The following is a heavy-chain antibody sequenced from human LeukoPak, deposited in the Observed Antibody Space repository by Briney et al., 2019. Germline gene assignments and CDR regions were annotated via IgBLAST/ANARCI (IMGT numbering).Heavy chain of an antibody. D-gene: IGHD3-22*01. J-gene: IGHJ4*02. Sequence: SQTLSLTCTVSGGSIGSADHYWSWIRQPPGKGLEWIGYIYYSGSTYYNPSLKSRVTISVDRSKNQFSLKLSSVTAADTAVYYCASSPYDSSGYEWGQGTLVTVSS. CDR1: GGSIGSADHY. CDR3: ASSPYDSSGYE. V-gene: IGHV4-30-4*01. CDR2: IYYSGST.